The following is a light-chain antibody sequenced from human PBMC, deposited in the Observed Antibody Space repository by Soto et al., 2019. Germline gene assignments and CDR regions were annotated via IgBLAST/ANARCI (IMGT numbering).Light chain of an antibody. CDR1: QGIRND. CDR2: AAS. Sequence: AIQMTQSPSSLSASVGDRVTITCRASQGIRNDLNWYQQKAGKAPKLLIYAASSVQSGVPSRFSGSGSGTDVTLTISSLQPEDFATYYCLQDYNYPITFGQGTRLEIK. CDR3: LQDYNYPIT. J-gene: IGKJ5*01. V-gene: IGKV1-6*01.